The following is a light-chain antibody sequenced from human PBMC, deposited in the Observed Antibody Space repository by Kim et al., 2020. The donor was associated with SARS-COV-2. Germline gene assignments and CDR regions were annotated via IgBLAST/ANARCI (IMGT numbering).Light chain of an antibody. CDR3: QQYNKWPPYS. CDR2: GAS. V-gene: IGKV3-15*01. J-gene: IGKJ2*03. Sequence: ASPRDGATLSCKASQSVRYNLAWYQHRPGQPPTLLIYGASTRATGIPDRCSGSGSGTDFTLTISSLQSEDFAVYYGQQYNKWPPYSFGQGTKLEI. CDR1: QSVRYN.